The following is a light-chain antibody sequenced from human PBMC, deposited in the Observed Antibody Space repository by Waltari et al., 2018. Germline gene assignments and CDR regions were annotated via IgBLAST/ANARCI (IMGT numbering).Light chain of an antibody. CDR1: ISNIGGNA. V-gene: IGLV1-44*01. Sequence: QSVLTQPPSASGTPGQRVTIPCSGSISNIGGNAVNWYQHLPGTAPKLLIYSNSQRPSGVPDRFSGSTSGTSASLAISELQSGDEADYYCATWDDSLNGFYVFGTRTKVTVL. CDR3: ATWDDSLNGFYV. CDR2: SNS. J-gene: IGLJ1*01.